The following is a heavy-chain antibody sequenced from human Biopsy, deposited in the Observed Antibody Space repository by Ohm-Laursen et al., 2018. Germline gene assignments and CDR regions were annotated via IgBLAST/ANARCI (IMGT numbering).Heavy chain of an antibody. Sequence: SQTLSLTCTVSGDSIARYYWTWIRQSPGKGLEWIAYIYYSGRPNYNPSLKGRVVISVDRSRNQFFLKLTSATAADTAIYYCARHPTGFWFDPWGQGTLVIVSS. CDR2: IYYSGRP. CDR3: ARHPTGFWFDP. J-gene: IGHJ5*02. CDR1: GDSIARYY. V-gene: IGHV4-59*01.